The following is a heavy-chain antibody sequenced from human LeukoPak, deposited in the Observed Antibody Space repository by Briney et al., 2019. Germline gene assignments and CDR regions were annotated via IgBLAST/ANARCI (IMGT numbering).Heavy chain of an antibody. V-gene: IGHV1-24*01. CDR1: GYTLTELS. CDR3: ATGYNCSAGSCYSFHYYYGMDV. Sequence: ASVKVSCKVSGYTLTELSMHWVRQAPGKGLEWMGGFDPEDGETIYAQKFQGRVTMTEDTSTDTAYMELSSLRSEDTAVYYCATGYNCSAGSCYSFHYYYGMDVWGQGTTVTVSS. J-gene: IGHJ6*02. D-gene: IGHD2-15*01. CDR2: FDPEDGET.